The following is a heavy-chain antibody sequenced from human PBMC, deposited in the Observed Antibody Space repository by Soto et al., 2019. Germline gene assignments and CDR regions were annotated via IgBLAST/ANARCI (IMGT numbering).Heavy chain of an antibody. J-gene: IGHJ5*02. CDR1: GFTFSSYA. CDR2: ISGSGGST. V-gene: IGHV3-23*01. Sequence: GGSLRLSCAASGFTFSSYAMSWVRQAPGKGLEWVSAISGSGGSTYYADSVKGRFTISRDNSKNTLYLQMNSLRAEDTAVYYCAKPRGYDYVWGPFDPWGQGTLVTVSS. CDR3: AKPRGYDYVWGPFDP. D-gene: IGHD3-16*01.